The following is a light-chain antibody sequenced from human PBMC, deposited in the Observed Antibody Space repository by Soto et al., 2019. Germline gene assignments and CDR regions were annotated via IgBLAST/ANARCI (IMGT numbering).Light chain of an antibody. CDR3: QQRSNWASMT. J-gene: IGKJ5*01. V-gene: IGKV3-11*01. CDR2: DAS. CDR1: QIVSTY. Sequence: IVLTQSAPAVSLNTGERATLSCRASQIVSTYVTYLAWYQQKPGQAPRLLIYDASNRATGIPARFSGSGSGTDFTLTINSLYSEDFAVYYCQQRSNWASMTVGQGTRLEIK.